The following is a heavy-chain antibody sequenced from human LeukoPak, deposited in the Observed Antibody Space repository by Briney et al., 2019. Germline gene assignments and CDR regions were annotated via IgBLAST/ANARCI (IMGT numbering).Heavy chain of an antibody. CDR2: ISYDGSNK. CDR1: GFTFSSYG. D-gene: IGHD3-10*01. Sequence: PGRSLRLPCAASGFTFSSYGMHWVRQAPGKGLEWVAVISYDGSNKYYADSVKGRFTISRDNSKNTLYLQMNSLRAEDTAVYYCAKDSETLWFGELLRGRNWFDPWGQGTLVTVSS. CDR3: AKDSETLWFGELLRGRNWFDP. V-gene: IGHV3-30*18. J-gene: IGHJ5*02.